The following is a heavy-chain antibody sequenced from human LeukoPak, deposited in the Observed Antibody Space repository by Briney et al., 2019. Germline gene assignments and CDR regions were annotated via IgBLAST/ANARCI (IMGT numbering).Heavy chain of an antibody. Sequence: GGSLRLSCAASGFTFSSYWMTWVRQAPRKGLEWVSAISGSGDGTYYADSVKGRFTISRDNSKNTLYLQMNSLRAEDTAVYYCAKGYSGYDSWGQGTLVTVSS. CDR2: ISGSGDGT. J-gene: IGHJ4*02. CDR3: AKGYSGYDS. D-gene: IGHD5-12*01. V-gene: IGHV3-23*01. CDR1: GFTFSSYW.